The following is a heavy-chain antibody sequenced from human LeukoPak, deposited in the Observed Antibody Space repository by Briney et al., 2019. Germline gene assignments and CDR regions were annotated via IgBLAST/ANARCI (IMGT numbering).Heavy chain of an antibody. CDR1: GGTFSSYA. J-gene: IGHJ6*03. Sequence: SVKVSCKASGGTFSSYAISWVRQAPGQGLEWMGGIIPIFGTANYAQKFQGRVTITADESTSTAYMELSSLRSEDTAVYYCARSPEDCSSTSCYYYYHMDVWGKGTTVTVSS. D-gene: IGHD2-2*01. CDR2: IIPIFGTA. V-gene: IGHV1-69*13. CDR3: ARSPEDCSSTSCYYYYHMDV.